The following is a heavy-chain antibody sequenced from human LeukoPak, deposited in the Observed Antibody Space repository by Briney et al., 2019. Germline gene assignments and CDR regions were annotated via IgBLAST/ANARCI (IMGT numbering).Heavy chain of an antibody. J-gene: IGHJ4*02. CDR3: ARGYGDDAQYFDY. V-gene: IGHV4-59*01. CDR2: IYYSGST. Sequence: PSETLSLTCTVSGGSIRSYYWSWIRQSPRKGLEWIGYIYYSGSTNYNPSLKSRVTISVDTSKNQFSLKLSSVTAADTAVYYCARGYGDDAQYFDYWGQGTLVTVSS. D-gene: IGHD4-17*01. CDR1: GGSIRSYY.